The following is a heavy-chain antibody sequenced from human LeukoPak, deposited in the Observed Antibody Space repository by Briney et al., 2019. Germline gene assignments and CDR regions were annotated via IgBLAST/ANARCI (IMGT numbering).Heavy chain of an antibody. D-gene: IGHD3-9*01. CDR1: GFTFSSYS. CDR2: ISSSSSYI. V-gene: IGHV3-21*04. CDR3: AKHIIVTPDAFDI. J-gene: IGHJ3*02. Sequence: GGSLRLSCAASGFTFSSYSMNWVRQAPGKGLEWVSSISSSSSYIYYADSVKGRFTISRDNAKNSLYLQMNSLRAEDTAVYYCAKHIIVTPDAFDIWGQGTMVTVSS.